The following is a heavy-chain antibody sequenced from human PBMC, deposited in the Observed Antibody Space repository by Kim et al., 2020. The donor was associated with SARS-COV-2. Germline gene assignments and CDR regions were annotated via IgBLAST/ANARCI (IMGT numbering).Heavy chain of an antibody. CDR3: ARDWFYDIASGIFDP. Sequence: GGSLRLSWAASGFTFSDYYMSWIRQAPGKGLEWVSYISSSGSTIYYADSVKGRFTISRDNAKNSLYLQMNSLRAEDTAVYYCARDWFYDIASGIFDPWGQGTLVTVSS. V-gene: IGHV3-11*04. CDR1: GFTFSDYY. D-gene: IGHD3-9*01. J-gene: IGHJ5*02. CDR2: ISSSGSTI.